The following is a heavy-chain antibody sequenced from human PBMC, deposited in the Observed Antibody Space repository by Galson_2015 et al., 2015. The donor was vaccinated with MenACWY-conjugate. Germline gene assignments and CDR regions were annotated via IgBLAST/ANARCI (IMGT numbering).Heavy chain of an antibody. D-gene: IGHD1-26*01. J-gene: IGHJ6*02. V-gene: IGHV5-51*01. CDR2: IDPHNSNT. CDR3: ARHPPGGRGMDV. Sequence: QSGAEVKKPGESLTISCKGSGYSFTNYWIGWVRQMPGRGLEWMGLIDPHNSNTRYSPSFLGQVTISADESISTAYLQWNSLQASDTAMYYCARHPPGGRGMDVWGQGTTVTVSS. CDR1: GYSFTNYW.